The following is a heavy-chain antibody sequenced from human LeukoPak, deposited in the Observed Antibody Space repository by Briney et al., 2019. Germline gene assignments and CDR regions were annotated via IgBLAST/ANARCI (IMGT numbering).Heavy chain of an antibody. CDR3: ARDRVLQLLYKPPYYYCGMDV. D-gene: IGHD2-2*01. CDR2: IYTSGST. Sequence: SETLSLTCTVSGGSISSYYWSWIRQPAGKGLEWIGRIYTSGSTNYNPSLKSRVTMSVDTSKNQFSLKLSSVTAADTAVYYCARDRVLQLLYKPPYYYCGMDVWGQGTTVTVSS. J-gene: IGHJ6*02. CDR1: GGSISSYY. V-gene: IGHV4-4*07.